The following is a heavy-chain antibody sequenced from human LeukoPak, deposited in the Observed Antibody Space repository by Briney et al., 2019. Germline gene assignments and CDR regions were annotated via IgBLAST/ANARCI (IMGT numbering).Heavy chain of an antibody. D-gene: IGHD5-18*01. V-gene: IGHV3-30*02. J-gene: IGHJ4*02. CDR3: ARVIRRWDTEMGGY. Sequence: TGGSLRLSCAASGFTFSRYAMHWVRQAPGKGLEWVAFIRYDGSDKYYADSVKGRFTISRDNAKNSLYLQMNSLRAEDTAVYYCARVIRRWDTEMGGYWGQGTLVTVSS. CDR1: GFTFSRYA. CDR2: IRYDGSDK.